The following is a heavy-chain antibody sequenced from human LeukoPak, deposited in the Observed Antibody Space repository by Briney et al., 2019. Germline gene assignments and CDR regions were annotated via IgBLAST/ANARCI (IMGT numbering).Heavy chain of an antibody. V-gene: IGHV3-21*01. J-gene: IGHJ4*02. D-gene: IGHD5-18*01. CDR3: ARSDGDNYGRLDY. Sequence: GGSLRLSCAASGFTFSSYDMNWVRQAPGKGLGWVSSISRGSGHIYNADSVKGRFTISRDNAENSLYLQMNSLRAEDTAVYYCARSDGDNYGRLDYWGQGTLVTVSS. CDR1: GFTFSSYD. CDR2: ISRGSGHI.